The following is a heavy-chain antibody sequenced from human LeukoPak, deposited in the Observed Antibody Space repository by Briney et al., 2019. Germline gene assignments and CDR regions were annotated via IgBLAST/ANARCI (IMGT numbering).Heavy chain of an antibody. J-gene: IGHJ4*02. D-gene: IGHD4-23*01. CDR1: GFTFDDYA. Sequence: PGGSLRLSCAASGFTFDDYAMHWVRQAPGKGLEWVSGISWNSGIIGYADSVKGRFTISRDNAKNSLYLQMNSLRAEDTALYYCARDLYGGNSYYFDYWGQGTLVTVSS. CDR2: ISWNSGII. V-gene: IGHV3-9*01. CDR3: ARDLYGGNSYYFDY.